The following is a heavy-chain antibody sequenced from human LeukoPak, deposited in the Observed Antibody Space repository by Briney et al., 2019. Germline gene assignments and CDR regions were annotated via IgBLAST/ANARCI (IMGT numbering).Heavy chain of an antibody. D-gene: IGHD4-17*01. V-gene: IGHV1-18*01. Sequence: ASVKVSCKASGYTFTSYGFSWVRQAPGQGLEWMGWISAYNGNTNYAQKLHGSVTMTTDTSTSTAYMELRSLRSDDTAVYYCARDTQDYGDYAPWFDPWGQGTLVTVSS. CDR3: ARDTQDYGDYAPWFDP. CDR1: GYTFTSYG. CDR2: ISAYNGNT. J-gene: IGHJ5*02.